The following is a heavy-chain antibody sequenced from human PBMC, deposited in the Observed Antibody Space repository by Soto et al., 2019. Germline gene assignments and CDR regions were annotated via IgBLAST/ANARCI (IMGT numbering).Heavy chain of an antibody. CDR2: INPNSGGT. Sequence: ASVKVCCKASGYTFTGYYMHWVRQAPGQGLEWMGWINPNSGGTNYAQKFQGWVTMTRDTSISTAYMELSRLRSDDTAVYYCARDRTTMPNAFDIWGQGTMVTVSS. CDR3: ARDRTTMPNAFDI. D-gene: IGHD4-17*01. CDR1: GYTFTGYY. J-gene: IGHJ3*02. V-gene: IGHV1-2*04.